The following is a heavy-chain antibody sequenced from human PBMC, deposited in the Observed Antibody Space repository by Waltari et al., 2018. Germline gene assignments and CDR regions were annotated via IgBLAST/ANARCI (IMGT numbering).Heavy chain of an antibody. D-gene: IGHD5-12*01. V-gene: IGHV4-39*01. J-gene: IGHJ3*01. CDR3: ATYIGASLGTAAFDV. CDR2: MSYNGAT. Sequence: GWIRQTPWQAPEGSGTMSYNGATYSSPSLNSRLTISRDTSRNQLSLIVGSVTAADTAVYYCATYIGASLGTAAFDVWGQGTMVSVSS.